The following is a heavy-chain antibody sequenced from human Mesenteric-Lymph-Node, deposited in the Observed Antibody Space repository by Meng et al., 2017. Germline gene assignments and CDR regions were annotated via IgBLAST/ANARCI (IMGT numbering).Heavy chain of an antibody. CDR3: ARNLGRISSGWLSIDY. V-gene: IGHV5-51*01. J-gene: IGHJ4*02. D-gene: IGHD3-22*01. CDR2: IWPGDSDT. CDR1: GYSFTGYW. Sequence: GESLKISCKGFGYSFTGYWIGWVRQLPGKRLEWMGIIWPGDSDTRYSPSFQGQVTISADKSINTAYLQWSSLKASDTAMYYCARNLGRISSGWLSIDYWGQGAPVTVSS.